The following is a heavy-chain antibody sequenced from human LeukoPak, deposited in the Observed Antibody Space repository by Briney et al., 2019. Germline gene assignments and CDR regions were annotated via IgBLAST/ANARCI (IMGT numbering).Heavy chain of an antibody. Sequence: PGGSLRLSCAASGFTFSSYGMHWVRQAPGKGLEWVAVIWYDGSNKYYADSVKGRFTISRDNSKNTLYLQMDSLRFEDTAIYYCVGLYKDYWGQGTLVTVSS. V-gene: IGHV3-33*01. J-gene: IGHJ4*02. CDR2: IWYDGSNK. D-gene: IGHD5-24*01. CDR3: VGLYKDY. CDR1: GFTFSSYG.